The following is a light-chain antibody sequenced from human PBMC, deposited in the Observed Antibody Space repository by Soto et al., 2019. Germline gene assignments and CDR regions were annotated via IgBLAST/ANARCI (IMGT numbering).Light chain of an antibody. Sequence: QSVLTQPPSVSEAPRQRVTISCSGSSSNIGNNAVSWYQQLPGKAPKLLIYNDDLLPSGVSDRFSGSKSGTSASLAISGLQSEDEADYYCAAWDDSLNAVIFGGGTKVTVL. CDR2: NDD. CDR3: AAWDDSLNAVI. V-gene: IGLV1-36*01. J-gene: IGLJ2*01. CDR1: SSNIGNNA.